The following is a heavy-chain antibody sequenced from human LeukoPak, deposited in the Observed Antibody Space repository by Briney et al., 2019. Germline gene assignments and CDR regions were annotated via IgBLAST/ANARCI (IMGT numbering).Heavy chain of an antibody. Sequence: GASVKVSCKASGGTFSGYAISWVRQAPGQGLEWMGGIIPIFGTANYAQKFQGRVTITTDESTSTAYMELSSLRSEDTAVYYCARGEGTVYYYYMDVWGKGTTVTVSS. D-gene: IGHD1/OR15-1a*01. J-gene: IGHJ6*03. CDR3: ARGEGTVYYYYMDV. CDR1: GGTFSGYA. CDR2: IIPIFGTA. V-gene: IGHV1-69*05.